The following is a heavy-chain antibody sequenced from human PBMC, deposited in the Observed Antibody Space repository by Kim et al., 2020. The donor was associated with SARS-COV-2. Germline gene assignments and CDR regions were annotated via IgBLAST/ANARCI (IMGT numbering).Heavy chain of an antibody. CDR2: IWYDGSNT. CDR3: GVVVASPLGRHDAFDI. D-gene: IGHD2-15*01. J-gene: IGHJ3*02. V-gene: IGHV3-33*01. CDR1: GFTFSSYG. Sequence: GGSLRLSCAASGFTFSSYGMHWVRQAPGKGLEWVAVIWYDGSNTYYADSVKGRFTISRDNSKNTLYLQMNSLRAEDTAVYYCGVVVASPLGRHDAFDIWGQGTMVTVSS.